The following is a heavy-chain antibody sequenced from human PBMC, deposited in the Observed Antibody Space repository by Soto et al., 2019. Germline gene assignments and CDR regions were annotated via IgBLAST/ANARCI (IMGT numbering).Heavy chain of an antibody. CDR3: AIRYIDYYDSSGYPTNRSGFQH. V-gene: IGHV1-69*13. D-gene: IGHD3-22*01. Sequence: ASVKVSCKASGGTFSSYASSWVRQAPGQGLEWMGGIIPIFGTANYAQKFQGRVTITADESTSTAYMELSSLRSEDTAVYYCAIRYIDYYDSSGYPTNRSGFQHWGHGTLVTFSS. CDR1: GGTFSSYA. CDR2: IIPIFGTA. J-gene: IGHJ1*01.